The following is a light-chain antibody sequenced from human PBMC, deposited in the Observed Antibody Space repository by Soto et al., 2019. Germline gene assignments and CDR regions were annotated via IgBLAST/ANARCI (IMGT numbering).Light chain of an antibody. J-gene: IGKJ1*01. V-gene: IGKV3-20*01. CDR2: GAS. CDR1: QTVSSNY. Sequence: EIILTQSPDTLSLSQGERATLSCRASQTVSSNYLAWCQQRPGQAPRLLIYGASTRAAGIPDRFSGSGSGTDFTLTISRLEPEDFAVYYCQQYGSSGTFGQGTKV. CDR3: QQYGSSGT.